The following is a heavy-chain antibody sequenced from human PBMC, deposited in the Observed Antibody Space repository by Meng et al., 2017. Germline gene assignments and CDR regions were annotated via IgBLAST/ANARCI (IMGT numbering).Heavy chain of an antibody. V-gene: IGHV3-33*01. CDR3: ARARIELGIVDV. J-gene: IGHJ6*02. Sequence: GGSLRLSCAASGFTFSSYGMHWVRQAPGKGLEWVAVIWYDGSNKYYAASVKGRFTISRDNSKTTLYLQMNSLRAEDTAVYYCARARIELGIVDVWGQGTTVTVSS. CDR2: IWYDGSNK. CDR1: GFTFSSYG. D-gene: IGHD3-22*01.